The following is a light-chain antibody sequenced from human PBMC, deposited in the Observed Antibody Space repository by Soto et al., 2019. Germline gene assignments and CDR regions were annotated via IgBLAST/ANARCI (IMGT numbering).Light chain of an antibody. Sequence: LTQPASVSGSPGQSITISCTGTNSDVGGYNYVSWYQQHPGKAPELMIYEVSHRPSGVSNRFSGSKSDNTASLTISGLQAEDEADYYCSSYTSISTLYVFGTGTKLTVL. CDR2: EVS. CDR1: NSDVGGYNY. J-gene: IGLJ1*01. V-gene: IGLV2-14*01. CDR3: SSYTSISTLYV.